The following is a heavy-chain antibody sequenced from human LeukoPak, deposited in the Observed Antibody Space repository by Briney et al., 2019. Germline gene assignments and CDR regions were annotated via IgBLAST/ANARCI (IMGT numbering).Heavy chain of an antibody. D-gene: IGHD3/OR15-3a*01. V-gene: IGHV4-59*08. J-gene: IGHJ4*02. Sequence: SETLSLTCTVSGGSISSYYWSWIRQLPGKGLEWIGYIYYSGSTSYNPSLKSRVTISIDTSKDQFSLKLSSVTAADTAVYYCARQTGSGLFILPGGQGTLVTVSS. CDR3: ARQTGSGLFILP. CDR2: IYYSGST. CDR1: GGSISSYY.